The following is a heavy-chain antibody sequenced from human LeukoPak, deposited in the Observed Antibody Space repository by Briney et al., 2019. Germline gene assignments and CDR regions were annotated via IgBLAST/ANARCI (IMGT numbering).Heavy chain of an antibody. Sequence: PGGSLRLSCSASGFTFSNYDMHWVRQEQGKGLEWVSSICTGGHTYYSPSVKGRFTISRENAKNSLYLQMNSLRAGDTAIYYCTRGGLEAPCDVWGQGTMVAVSS. V-gene: IGHV3-13*01. D-gene: IGHD5-24*01. J-gene: IGHJ3*01. CDR1: GFTFSNYD. CDR2: ICTGGHT. CDR3: TRGGLEAPCDV.